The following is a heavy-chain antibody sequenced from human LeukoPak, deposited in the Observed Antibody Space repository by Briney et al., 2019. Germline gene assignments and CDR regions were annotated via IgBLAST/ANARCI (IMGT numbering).Heavy chain of an antibody. J-gene: IGHJ1*01. V-gene: IGHV1-2*02. CDR1: GYTFTGYY. Sequence: GASVKVSCKASGYTFTGYYMHWVRQAPGQGLEWMGWINPNSGGTNYAQKFQGRVTMTRDTSISTAYMELSRLRSDDTAVYYCARAGFIAARPGYFQHWGQGTLVTVSS. CDR3: ARAGFIAARPGYFQH. CDR2: INPNSGGT. D-gene: IGHD6-6*01.